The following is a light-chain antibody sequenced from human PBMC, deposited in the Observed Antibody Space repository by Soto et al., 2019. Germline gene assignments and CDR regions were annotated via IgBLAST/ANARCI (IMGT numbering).Light chain of an antibody. Sequence: EILLPQSPATLSLSPGERATLSCRASQSVSRYLAWYQQKPGQARRRLIYDASNGATGIPARFSCSGSGTDFTLTIGSLEPEDFAVYCWQQSSNCPPLVTFAGGTRVDIK. J-gene: IGKJ4*01. CDR3: QQSSNCPPLVT. CDR2: DAS. CDR1: QSVSRY. V-gene: IGKV3-11*01.